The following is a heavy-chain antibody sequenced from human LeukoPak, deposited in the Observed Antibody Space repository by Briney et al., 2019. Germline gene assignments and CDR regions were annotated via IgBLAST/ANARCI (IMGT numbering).Heavy chain of an antibody. V-gene: IGHV3-23*01. D-gene: IGHD1-14*01. J-gene: IGHJ6*02. CDR3: AKYKKNYYYYGMDV. Sequence: GGSLRLSCAASGFTFSSYAMSWVRQAPGKGLEWVSAISGSGGSTYYADSVKGRFTISRDNSKNTLYLQMNSLRAEDTAVYYCAKYKKNYYYYGMDVWGQGTAVTVSS. CDR1: GFTFSSYA. CDR2: ISGSGGST.